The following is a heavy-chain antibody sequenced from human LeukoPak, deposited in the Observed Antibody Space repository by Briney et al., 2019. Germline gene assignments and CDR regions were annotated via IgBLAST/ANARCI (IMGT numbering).Heavy chain of an antibody. V-gene: IGHV1-18*01. CDR2: ISAYNGNT. D-gene: IGHD2-8*01. CDR3: ARGYCTNGVCYTGWFDP. CDR1: GYTFTSYG. Sequence: GASVKVSCKASGYTFTSYGISWVRQAPGQGLEWMGWISAYNGNTNYVQKLQGRVTMTTDTSTSTAYMELRSLRSDDTAVYYCARGYCTNGVCYTGWFDPWGQGTLVTVSS. J-gene: IGHJ5*02.